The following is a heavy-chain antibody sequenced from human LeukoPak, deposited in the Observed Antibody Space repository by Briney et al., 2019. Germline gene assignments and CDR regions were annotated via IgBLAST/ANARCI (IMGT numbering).Heavy chain of an antibody. CDR2: IRYDGSKR. CDR1: GFTFSSYG. J-gene: IGHJ6*03. Sequence: GGSLRLSCAASGFTFSSYGMHWVRQAPGKGLEWVAFIRYDGSKRSYVDSVKGRSTISRDHSKNMLYLQMNSLRAEDTAVYYCVKEGEKITSSSYMDVWGKGTTVTVS. CDR3: VKEGEKITSSSYMDV. V-gene: IGHV3-30*02. D-gene: IGHD6-6*01.